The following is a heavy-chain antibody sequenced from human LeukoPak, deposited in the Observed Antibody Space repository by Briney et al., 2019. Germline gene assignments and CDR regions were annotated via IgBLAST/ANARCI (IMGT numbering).Heavy chain of an antibody. J-gene: IGHJ5*02. V-gene: IGHV4-30-2*01. D-gene: IGHD2-2*01. Sequence: SETLSLTCTVSGGSISSGGYYWSWIRQPPGKGLEWIGYIYHSGSTYYNPSLKSRVTISVDRSKNRFSLKLSSVTAADTAVYYCARVEPAAILGWFDPWGQGTLVTVSS. CDR1: GGSISSGGYY. CDR3: ARVEPAAILGWFDP. CDR2: IYHSGST.